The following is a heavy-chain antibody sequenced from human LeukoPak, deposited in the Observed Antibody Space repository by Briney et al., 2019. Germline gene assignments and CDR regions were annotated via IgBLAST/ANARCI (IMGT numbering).Heavy chain of an antibody. J-gene: IGHJ6*02. V-gene: IGHV1-2*02. D-gene: IGHD1-7*01. CDR1: GYTFTGYY. CDR3: AREWITGTTNYYGMDV. CDR2: INPNSGGT. Sequence: GASVKVSCKASGYTFTGYYMHWVRQAPGQGLEWMGWINPNSGGTDSAQKFQGRVTMTTDTSISTAYMELSGLRSDDTAVYYCAREWITGTTNYYGMDVWGQGTTVTVSS.